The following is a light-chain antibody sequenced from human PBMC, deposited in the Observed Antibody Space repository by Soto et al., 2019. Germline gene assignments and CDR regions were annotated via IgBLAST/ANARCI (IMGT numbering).Light chain of an antibody. CDR2: AAS. J-gene: IGKJ1*01. Sequence: DIHIAQSPSSLSSSVGDRVTITCRARQSISYYLNWYQVKPGKAPELLIYAASSLQSGVPSRFSGSGSGTDFTLTISSLQPDDFATYYCQSGTFGQGTKVDIK. CDR3: QSGT. V-gene: IGKV1-39*02. CDR1: QSISYY.